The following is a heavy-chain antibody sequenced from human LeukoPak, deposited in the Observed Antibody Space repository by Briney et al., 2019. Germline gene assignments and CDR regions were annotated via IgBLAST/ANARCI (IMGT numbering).Heavy chain of an antibody. CDR2: ISAYNGNT. Sequence: ASVKVSCKASGYTFTSYGISWVRQAPGQGLEWMGWISAYNGNTNYAQKLQGRVTMTTDTSTSTAYMELRSLRSDDTAVYYCARAPRGCSSTSCHSGNWFDPWGQGTLVTVSS. CDR3: ARAPRGCSSTSCHSGNWFDP. V-gene: IGHV1-18*01. CDR1: GYTFTSYG. D-gene: IGHD2-2*01. J-gene: IGHJ5*02.